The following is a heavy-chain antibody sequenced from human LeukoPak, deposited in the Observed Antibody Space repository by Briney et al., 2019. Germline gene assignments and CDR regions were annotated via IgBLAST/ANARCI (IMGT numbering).Heavy chain of an antibody. CDR3: ARARASGRSGFDY. V-gene: IGHV3-74*01. D-gene: IGHD2-15*01. J-gene: IGHJ4*02. CDR1: GFSFSGHW. CDR2: ISPTGSTT. Sequence: PGGSLRLSCTASGFSFSGHWMHWARQLPGKGLVWVSRISPTGSTTSYADSVKGRFTVSRDNAKNTLYLQVSNLRAEDTAVYYCARARASGRSGFDYWGQGTLVTVSS.